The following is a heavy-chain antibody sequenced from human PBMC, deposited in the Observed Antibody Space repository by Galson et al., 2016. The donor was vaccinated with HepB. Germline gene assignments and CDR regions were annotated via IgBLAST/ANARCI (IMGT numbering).Heavy chain of an antibody. CDR3: VHIVHSGSYYYFAY. J-gene: IGHJ4*02. CDR1: GFSLSTTGVG. Sequence: PALVKPTQTLTLTCIFSGFSLSTTGVGAGWMRQPPGKTLEWLAHIYWDGDERYSPSLKSRLTITKDTSKSRVVLTMTNMDPVDTATYYCVHIVHSGSYYYFAYWGQGTLVTVSS. V-gene: IGHV2-5*02. D-gene: IGHD1-26*01. CDR2: IYWDGDE.